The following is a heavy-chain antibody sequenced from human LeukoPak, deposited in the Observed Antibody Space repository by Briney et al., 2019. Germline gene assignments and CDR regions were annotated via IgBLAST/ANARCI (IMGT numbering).Heavy chain of an antibody. CDR3: ARVMITFGGVIVFFDY. CDR2: IYYSGST. CDR1: GGSISSSSYY. J-gene: IGHJ4*02. D-gene: IGHD3-16*02. Sequence: SETLSLTCTVSGGSISSSSYYWGWIRQPPGKGLEWIGSIYYSGSTYYNPSLESRVTISVDTSKNQFSLKLSSVTAADTAVYYCARVMITFGGVIVFFDYWGQGTLVTVSS. V-gene: IGHV4-39*01.